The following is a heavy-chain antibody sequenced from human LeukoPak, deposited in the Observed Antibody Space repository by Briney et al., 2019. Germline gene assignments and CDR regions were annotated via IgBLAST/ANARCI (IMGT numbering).Heavy chain of an antibody. D-gene: IGHD4-11*01. CDR3: ARLYDYLSWFDP. J-gene: IGHJ5*02. CDR1: GYSFTSYW. V-gene: IGHV5-51*01. Sequence: GESLKICCKGSGYSFTSYWICWVRQMPGKGLEWMGIIYPGDSDTRYSPSFQGQVTISADKSISTAYLQWSSLKASDTARYYCARLYDYLSWFDPWGQGTLVTVSS. CDR2: IYPGDSDT.